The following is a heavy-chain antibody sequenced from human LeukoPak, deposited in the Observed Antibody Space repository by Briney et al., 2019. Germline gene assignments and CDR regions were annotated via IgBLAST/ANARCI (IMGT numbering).Heavy chain of an antibody. D-gene: IGHD6-13*01. CDR1: GFTFSDYY. CDR3: ARILSSSWLLGSYNWFDP. V-gene: IGHV3-11*04. Sequence: PGGSLRLSCAASGFTFSDYYMSWIRQAPGKGLEWVSYISSSGSTIYYADSVKGRFTISRDNAKNSLYLQMNSLRAEDTAVYYCARILSSSWLLGSYNWFDPWGQGTLATVSS. CDR2: ISSSGSTI. J-gene: IGHJ5*02.